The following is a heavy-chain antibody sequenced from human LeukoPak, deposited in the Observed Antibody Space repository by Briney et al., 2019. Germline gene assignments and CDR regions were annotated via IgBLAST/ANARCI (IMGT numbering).Heavy chain of an antibody. Sequence: ASVKVSCKASGYTFTGYYMHWVRQAPGQGLEWMGWINPNSGGTNYAQKFQGRVTMTRDTSISTAYVELSRLRSDDTAVYYCTRGDIVVVPAGNCWFDPWGQGTLVTVSS. J-gene: IGHJ5*02. CDR2: INPNSGGT. D-gene: IGHD2-2*01. CDR3: TRGDIVVVPAGNCWFDP. V-gene: IGHV1-2*02. CDR1: GYTFTGYY.